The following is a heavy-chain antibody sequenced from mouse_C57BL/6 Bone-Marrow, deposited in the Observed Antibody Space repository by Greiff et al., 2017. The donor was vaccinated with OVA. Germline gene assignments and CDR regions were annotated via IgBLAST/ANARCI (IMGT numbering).Heavy chain of an antibody. V-gene: IGHV14-4*01. CDR1: GFNIKDDY. J-gene: IGHJ3*01. D-gene: IGHD2-3*01. CDR3: TTRDGYWAY. CDR2: IDPENGDT. Sequence: EVQLQQSGAELVRPGASVKLSCTASGFNIKDDYMHWVKQRPEQGLEWIGWIDPENGDTEYASKFQGKATITADTSSNTAYLQLSSLTSEDTAVYYCTTRDGYWAYWGQGTLVTVSA.